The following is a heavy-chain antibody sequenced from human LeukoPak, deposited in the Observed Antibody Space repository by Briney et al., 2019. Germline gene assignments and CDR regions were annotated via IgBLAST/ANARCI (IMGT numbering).Heavy chain of an antibody. CDR2: INHSGST. V-gene: IGHV4-34*01. D-gene: IGHD3-9*01. J-gene: IGHJ2*01. CDR3: ARGDVSRYFDWLLDNYWYFDL. Sequence: SETLSLTCAVYGGSFSGYYWSWIRQPPGKGLEWIGEINHSGSTNYNPSLKSRVTISVDTSKNQFSLKLSSVTAADTAVYYCARGDVSRYFDWLLDNYWYFDLWGRGTLVTVSS. CDR1: GGSFSGYY.